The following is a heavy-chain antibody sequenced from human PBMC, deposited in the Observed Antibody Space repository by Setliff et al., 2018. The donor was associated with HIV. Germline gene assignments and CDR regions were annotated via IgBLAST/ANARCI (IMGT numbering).Heavy chain of an antibody. CDR2: INHSGRT. J-gene: IGHJ6*02. V-gene: IGHV4-34*01. Sequence: PSETLSLTCAVYGGSFSGYYWSWIRQPPGKGLEWIGEINHSGRTNYNPSLKSRVTISGDRSESQFSLELSSVTAADTAMYYCGAFYYNYGMDVWGQGTTVTVSS. CDR3: GAFYYNYGMDV. CDR1: GGSFSGYY.